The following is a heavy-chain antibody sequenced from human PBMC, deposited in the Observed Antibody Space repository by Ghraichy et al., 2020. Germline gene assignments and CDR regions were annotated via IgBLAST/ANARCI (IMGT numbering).Heavy chain of an antibody. D-gene: IGHD3-22*01. CDR3: ARDRSYYDSSGYYPNFGGY. V-gene: IGHV3-21*01. J-gene: IGHJ4*02. CDR1: GFTFSSYS. CDR2: ISSSSSYI. Sequence: GGSLRLSCAASGFTFSSYSMNWVRQAPGKGLEWVSSISSSSSYIYYADSVKGRFTISRDNAKNSLYLQMNSLRAEDTAVYYCARDRSYYDSSGYYPNFGGYWGQGTLVTVSS.